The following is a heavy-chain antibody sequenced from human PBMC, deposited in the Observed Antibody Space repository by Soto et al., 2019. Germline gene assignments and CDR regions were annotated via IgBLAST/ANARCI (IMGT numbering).Heavy chain of an antibody. CDR1: GFYFSTHA. V-gene: IGHV3-23*01. D-gene: IGHD4-17*01. J-gene: IGHJ4*02. CDR2: ITNTGITT. CDR3: AKGFDYGDTKHIDH. Sequence: QAGGSLRLSCAASGFYFSTHALTWVRQAPGKGLEWLSSITNTGITTHYADSVKGRFTISRENSRNTLHLQLNNLRVDDTAVYYCAKGFDYGDTKHIDHWGQGTLVTVSS.